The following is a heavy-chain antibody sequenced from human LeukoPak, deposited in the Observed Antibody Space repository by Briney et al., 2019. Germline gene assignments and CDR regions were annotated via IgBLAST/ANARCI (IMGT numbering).Heavy chain of an antibody. D-gene: IGHD6-19*01. Sequence: GGSLRLSCAASGFTFSSYAMSWVRQAPGKGLEWVSSISNSGGTTYYADSVRGRFTISRDNSKNTLYLQMNSLRAEDTAGYYCAKTVAGGSYYYGMDVWAKGPRSPSL. CDR3: AKTVAGGSYYYGMDV. CDR2: ISNSGGTT. J-gene: IGHJ6*02. CDR1: GFTFSSYA. V-gene: IGHV3-23*01.